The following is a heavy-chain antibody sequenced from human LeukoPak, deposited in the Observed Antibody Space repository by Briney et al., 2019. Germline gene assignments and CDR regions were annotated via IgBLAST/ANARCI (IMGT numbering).Heavy chain of an antibody. CDR3: SKGRKSVPLSNAFDI. CDR2: ISASVGST. Sequence: GWSLRLSCAASGFTFSHYDMRWLRQAPGVALEWVSGISASVGSTSFAVSVRRRFTISRDNSKDNLYLQMDTLRAEHSAHYPLSKGRKSVPLSNAFDIWGQGTIVTVSS. CDR1: GFTFSHYD. D-gene: IGHD3-16*02. V-gene: IGHV3-23*01. J-gene: IGHJ3*02.